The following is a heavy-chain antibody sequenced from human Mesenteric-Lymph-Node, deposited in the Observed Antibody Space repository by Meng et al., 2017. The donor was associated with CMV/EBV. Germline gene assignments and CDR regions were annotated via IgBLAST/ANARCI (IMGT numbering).Heavy chain of an antibody. CDR2: ISNSGNII. J-gene: IGHJ4*02. CDR3: ARGLYYYGSGNYYRN. D-gene: IGHD3-10*01. CDR1: GFIFSGYS. Sequence: GGSLRLSCAASGFIFSGYSMNWVRQVPGKGLEWVSYISNSGNIIDYADSVKGRFTISRDNAKKSLYLQMSSLRAEDTAVYYCARGLYYYGSGNYYRNWGQGTLVTVSS. V-gene: IGHV3-48*04.